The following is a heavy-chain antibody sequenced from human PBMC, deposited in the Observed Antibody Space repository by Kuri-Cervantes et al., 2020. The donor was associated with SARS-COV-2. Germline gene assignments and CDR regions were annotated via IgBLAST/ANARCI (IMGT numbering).Heavy chain of an antibody. Sequence: GGSLRLSCKASGYTFTSYDINWVRQATGQGLEWMGWMNPNSGNTGYAQKFQGRVTMTRNTSISTAYMELSSLRSEDTAVYYCARAGSSGSYFDYWGQGTLVTVSS. CDR2: MNPNSGNT. V-gene: IGHV1-8*01. CDR3: ARAGSSGSYFDY. CDR1: GYTFTSYD. J-gene: IGHJ4*02. D-gene: IGHD3-10*01.